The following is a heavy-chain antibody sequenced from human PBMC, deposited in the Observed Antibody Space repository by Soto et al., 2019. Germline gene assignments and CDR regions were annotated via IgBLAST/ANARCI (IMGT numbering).Heavy chain of an antibody. J-gene: IGHJ5*02. CDR3: VTNRRGDHNWFDP. CDR1: GFVFSSHG. D-gene: IGHD3-10*01. CDR2: IANLGSNE. V-gene: IGHV3-30*03. Sequence: QVQLVESGGVVVQPGRSLRLSCAASGFVFSSHGMHWVRQGPGKGLDWGTVIANLGSNEYYADSVKGRFTISRDNSKNILYLEMHSLRGEDTAVYYCVTNRRGDHNWFDPWGQGTQVTVSS.